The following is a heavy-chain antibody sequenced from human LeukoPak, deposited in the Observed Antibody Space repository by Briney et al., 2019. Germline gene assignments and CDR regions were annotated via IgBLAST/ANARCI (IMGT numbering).Heavy chain of an antibody. J-gene: IGHJ6*02. CDR3: ARSMVRGVVYYYYYGMDV. D-gene: IGHD3-10*01. CDR1: GFPFSSYG. Sequence: GGSLRLSCITSGFPFSSYGMHWVRQAPGKGLEWVAVISYDGSNKYYADSVEGRFTISRDNSKNTLYLQMNSLRAEDTAVYYCARSMVRGVVYYYYYGMDVWGQGTTVTVSS. CDR2: ISYDGSNK. V-gene: IGHV3-30*19.